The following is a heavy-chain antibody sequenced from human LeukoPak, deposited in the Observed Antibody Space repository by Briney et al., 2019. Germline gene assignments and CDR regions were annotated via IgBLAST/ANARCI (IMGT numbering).Heavy chain of an antibody. CDR3: ARASPSGAAAEFLDI. D-gene: IGHD6-13*01. J-gene: IGHJ3*02. CDR2: INHSGST. CDR1: GGSSSGYY. Sequence: PSETLSLTCAVYGGSSSGYYWSWIRQPPGKGLEWIGEINHSGSTNYNPSLKSRVTISVDTSKNQFSLKLSSVTAADTAVYYCARASPSGAAAEFLDIWGQGTMVTVSS. V-gene: IGHV4-34*01.